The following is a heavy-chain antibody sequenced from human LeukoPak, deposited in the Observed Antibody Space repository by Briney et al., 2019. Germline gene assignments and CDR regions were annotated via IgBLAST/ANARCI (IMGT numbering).Heavy chain of an antibody. V-gene: IGHV4-39*01. J-gene: IGHJ5*02. CDR1: GGSISSSSYY. CDR3: ARVDIVVVVAASRAWFDP. Sequence: SETLSLTCTVSGGSISSSSYYWGWIRQPPGKGLEWIGSIYYSGGTYYNPSLKSRVTISVDTSKNQFSLKLSSVTAADTAVYYCARVDIVVVVAASRAWFDPWGQGTLVTVSS. CDR2: IYYSGGT. D-gene: IGHD2-15*01.